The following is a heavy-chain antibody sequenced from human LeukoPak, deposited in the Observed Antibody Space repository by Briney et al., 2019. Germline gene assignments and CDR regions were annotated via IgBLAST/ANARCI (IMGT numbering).Heavy chain of an antibody. Sequence: GGSLRLSCATSGFTFSSEGKAWVRQAPGKGLESVSSMSSGSRYIYYADSVRGRFTISRDNAKSSLYLLMSSLRAEATAAYYCARDRPTGASRLFVVQWGQGTLVTVSS. V-gene: IGHV3-21*01. J-gene: IGHJ4*02. CDR2: MSSGSRYI. D-gene: IGHD3-3*01. CDR1: GFTFSSEG. CDR3: ARDRPTGASRLFVVQ.